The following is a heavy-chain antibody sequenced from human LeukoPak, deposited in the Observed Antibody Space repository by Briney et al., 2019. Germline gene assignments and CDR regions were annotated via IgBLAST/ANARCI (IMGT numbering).Heavy chain of an antibody. CDR3: ARLEYYYVSGYYYKLFDY. CDR2: ISSSGSTI. V-gene: IGHV3-48*02. Sequence: PGGSQRLSCAASGFTFSTYSMNWLRQAPGKGLEWVSDISSSGSTIYFADSVKGRFTISRDNAKNSLYLQMNSLRDEDTAVYYCARLEYYYVSGYYYKLFDYCGPGTLVTVCS. J-gene: IGHJ4*02. D-gene: IGHD3-10*01. CDR1: GFTFSTYS.